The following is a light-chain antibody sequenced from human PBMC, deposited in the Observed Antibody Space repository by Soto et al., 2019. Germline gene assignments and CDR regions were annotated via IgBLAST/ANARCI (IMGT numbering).Light chain of an antibody. CDR2: DAS. J-gene: IGKJ4*01. Sequence: TVMTHSPATLSVSPGEIATLSFRASQSISSNLAWYQQKPGQSPRLLIYDASNRATGIPARFSGSGSGTDFTLTITRLEAEDFAVYFCQQYDDWLRLTFGGGTKVDIK. V-gene: IGKV3D-15*01. CDR1: QSISSN. CDR3: QQYDDWLRLT.